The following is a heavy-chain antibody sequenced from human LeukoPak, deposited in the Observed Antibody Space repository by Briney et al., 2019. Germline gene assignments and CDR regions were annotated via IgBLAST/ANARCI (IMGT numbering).Heavy chain of an antibody. CDR3: AREVAAAGTISSDY. CDR2: ISSSSSTI. V-gene: IGHV3-11*04. CDR1: GGSISSSSYY. J-gene: IGHJ4*02. D-gene: IGHD6-13*01. Sequence: LSLTCTVSGGSISSSSYYWGWIRQPPGKGLEWVSYISSSSSTIYYADSVKGRFTISRDNAKNSLYLQMNSLRAEDTAVYYCAREVAAAGTISSDYWGQGTLVTVSS.